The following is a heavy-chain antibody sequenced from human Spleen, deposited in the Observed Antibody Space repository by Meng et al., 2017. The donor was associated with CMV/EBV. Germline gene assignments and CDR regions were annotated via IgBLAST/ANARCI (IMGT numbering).Heavy chain of an antibody. CDR1: GASVSSISYF. V-gene: IGHV4-39*01. CDR2: SYYSGTT. J-gene: IGHJ4*02. CDR3: ARHTVAGFDS. D-gene: IGHD6-19*01. Sequence: SETLSLTCIVSGASVSSISYFWGWIRQPTGKRLEWLGSSYYSGTTYYNPSLENRLTISVDTSKNQVSLNLRFVTAADTAVYYCARHTVAGFDSWGQGTLVTVSS.